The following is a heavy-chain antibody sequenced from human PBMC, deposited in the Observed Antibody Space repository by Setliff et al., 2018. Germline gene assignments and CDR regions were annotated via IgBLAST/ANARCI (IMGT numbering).Heavy chain of an antibody. CDR1: GYAFITFG. CDR2: ISPVYGIA. CDR3: VRGPGPSVVVAIPFDH. J-gene: IGHJ4*02. V-gene: IGHV1-18*01. Sequence: ASVKVSCKTSGYAFITFGMSWVRQAPGQGLEWMGWISPVYGIANYARKFQGRVXXTXDTXXXXXXXXXXXXXXXXXXXXYCVRGPGPSVVVAIPFDHWGQGSLVTVSS. D-gene: IGHD3-22*01.